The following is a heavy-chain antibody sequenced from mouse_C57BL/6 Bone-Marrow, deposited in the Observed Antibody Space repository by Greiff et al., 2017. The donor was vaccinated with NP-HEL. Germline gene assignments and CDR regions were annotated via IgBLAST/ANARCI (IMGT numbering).Heavy chain of an antibody. V-gene: IGHV5-6*02. CDR1: GFTFSSYG. Sequence: EVKLVESGGDLVKPGGSLKLSCAASGFTFSSYGMSWVRQTPDKRLEWVATISSGGSYTYYPDSVKGRFTISRDNAKNTLYLQMSSLKSEDTAMYYCARRITTVYFDYWGQGTTLTVSS. CDR2: ISSGGSYT. CDR3: ARRITTVYFDY. J-gene: IGHJ2*01. D-gene: IGHD1-1*01.